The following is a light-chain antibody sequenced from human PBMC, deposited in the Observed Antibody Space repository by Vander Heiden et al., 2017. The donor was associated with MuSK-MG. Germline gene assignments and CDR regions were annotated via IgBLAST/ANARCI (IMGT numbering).Light chain of an antibody. CDR2: AAS. J-gene: IGKJ3*01. Sequence: EIVMTQSPATLSVSPGERATLSCKASQSISTYLAWYQHKPGQAPRLLIYAASNMATGVPSRFSGSGSGTDFTLSISSLEPEDFAVYYCQQRRSWPILFGRGTKVDIK. CDR1: QSISTY. CDR3: QQRRSWPIL. V-gene: IGKV3-11*01.